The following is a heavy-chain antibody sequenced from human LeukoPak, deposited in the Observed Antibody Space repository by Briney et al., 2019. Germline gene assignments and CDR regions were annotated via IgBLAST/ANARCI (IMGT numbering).Heavy chain of an antibody. CDR3: ARDSSNSYDY. D-gene: IGHD1-1*01. CDR1: GFTFSHYY. V-gene: IGHV3-11*04. Sequence: GGSLRLSCAASGFTFSHYYMSWIRQAPGKGLEWVSYISSSGSILYYADSVKGRFTISRDNAKNSLYLQMNSLRAEDTVVYYCARDSSNSYDYWGQGTLVTVSS. J-gene: IGHJ4*02. CDR2: ISSSGSIL.